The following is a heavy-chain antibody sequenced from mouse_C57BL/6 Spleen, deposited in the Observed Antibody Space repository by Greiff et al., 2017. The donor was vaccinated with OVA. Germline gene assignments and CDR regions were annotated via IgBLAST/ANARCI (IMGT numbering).Heavy chain of an antibody. J-gene: IGHJ4*01. Sequence: EVMLVESGGGLVKPGGSLKLSCAASGFTFSSYAMSWVRQTPEKRLEWVATISDGGSYTYYPDNVKGRFTISRDNAKNNLYLQMSHLKSEDTAMYYCARDDSKGYYAMDYWGQGTSVTVSS. CDR1: GFTFSSYA. D-gene: IGHD2-5*01. V-gene: IGHV5-4*01. CDR2: ISDGGSYT. CDR3: ARDDSKGYYAMDY.